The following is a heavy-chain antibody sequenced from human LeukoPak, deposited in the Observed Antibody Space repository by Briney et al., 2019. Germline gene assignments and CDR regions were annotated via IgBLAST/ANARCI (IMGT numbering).Heavy chain of an antibody. CDR3: AKEGGLPMIVVVTTLTYFDY. J-gene: IGHJ4*02. D-gene: IGHD3-22*01. V-gene: IGHV3-23*01. CDR2: ISGSGGST. CDR1: GFTFSSYA. Sequence: GGSLRLSCAASGFTFSSYAMSWVRQAPGKGLEWVSAISGSGGSTYYADSVKGRFTISRDNSKNTLYLQMNSLRAEDTAVYYCAKEGGLPMIVVVTTLTYFDYWGQGTLVTVSS.